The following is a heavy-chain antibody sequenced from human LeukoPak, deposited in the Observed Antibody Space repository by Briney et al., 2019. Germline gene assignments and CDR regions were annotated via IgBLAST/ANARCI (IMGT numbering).Heavy chain of an antibody. D-gene: IGHD3-22*01. J-gene: IGHJ5*02. V-gene: IGHV4-39*01. CDR2: IYYSGTT. CDR3: ARQYSDTSPFDP. Sequence: SETLSLTCTVSGGSISSSSYYWGWIRQPPGKGLQWIGNIYYSGTTCYNPSLKSRVTIAVDMPKKQFSLKLSSVTAADMAVYYCARQYSDTSPFDPWGQGTLVTVSA. CDR1: GGSISSSSYY.